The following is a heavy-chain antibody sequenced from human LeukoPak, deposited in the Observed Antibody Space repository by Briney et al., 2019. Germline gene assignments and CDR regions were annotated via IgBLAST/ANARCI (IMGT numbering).Heavy chain of an antibody. CDR2: IYPDDSDT. CDR1: GYSFTNYW. V-gene: IGHV5-51*01. Sequence: GESLQISCKGSGYSFTNYWIGWVRQMPGKGLEWMGIIYPDDSDTRYSPSFQGQVTISADKSISTAYLQWSSLKASYAAMYYCARQVAATYFSDYWGQGTLVTVSS. J-gene: IGHJ4*02. CDR3: ARQVAATYFSDY. D-gene: IGHD1-26*01.